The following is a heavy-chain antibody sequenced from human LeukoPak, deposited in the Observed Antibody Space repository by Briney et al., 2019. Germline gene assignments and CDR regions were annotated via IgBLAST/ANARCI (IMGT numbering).Heavy chain of an antibody. V-gene: IGHV3-23*01. CDR2: LTPSGSST. J-gene: IGHJ4*02. CDR3: ARDRGPCTA. D-gene: IGHD1-26*01. CDR1: GLTFSRHA. Sequence: GGSLSLSCAASGLTFSRHAMTWVRQAPGKGLEWVSGLTPSGSSTFYSDSVKGRFTISRDNAKNSLFLQMNSLRAEDTAVYYCARDRGPCTAWGQGTLVTVSS.